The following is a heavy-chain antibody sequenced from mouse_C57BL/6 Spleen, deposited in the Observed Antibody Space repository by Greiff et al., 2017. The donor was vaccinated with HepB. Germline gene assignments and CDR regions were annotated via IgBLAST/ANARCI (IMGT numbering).Heavy chain of an antibody. V-gene: IGHV14-1*01. Sequence: VQLQQSGAELVRPGASVKLSCTASGFNIKDYYMHWVKQRPEQGLEWIGRIDPEDGDTEYAPKFQGKATMTADTSSNTAYLQLSSLTSEDTAVYYCTTPFTTVPYYFDYWGQGTTLTVSS. CDR1: GFNIKDYY. J-gene: IGHJ2*01. CDR3: TTPFTTVPYYFDY. D-gene: IGHD1-1*01. CDR2: IDPEDGDT.